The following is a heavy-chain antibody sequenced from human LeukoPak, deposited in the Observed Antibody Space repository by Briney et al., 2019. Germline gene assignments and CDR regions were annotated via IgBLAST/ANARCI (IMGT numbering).Heavy chain of an antibody. Sequence: PGGSLRLSCAASGFTFSSYSMNWVRQAPGKGLKWVSSISSSSSYIYYADSVKGRFTISRDNAKNSLYLQMNSLRAEDTAVYYCARKGYSSGWYGENWFDPWGQGTLVTVSS. J-gene: IGHJ5*02. CDR1: GFTFSSYS. V-gene: IGHV3-21*01. CDR3: ARKGYSSGWYGENWFDP. CDR2: ISSSSSYI. D-gene: IGHD6-19*01.